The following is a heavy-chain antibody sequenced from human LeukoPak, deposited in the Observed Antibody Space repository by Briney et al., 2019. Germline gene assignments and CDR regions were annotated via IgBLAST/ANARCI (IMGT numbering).Heavy chain of an antibody. CDR3: AKGGILTGYYVPPYFDY. CDR2: ISGSGGST. D-gene: IGHD3-9*01. V-gene: IGHV3-23*01. CDR1: GFTFSIYA. J-gene: IGHJ4*02. Sequence: GGSLRLSCAASGFTFSIYAISWVRQAPGKGLESVSAISGSGGSTYYADSVKGRFTISRDNSKNTLYLQMNSLRAEDTAVYYCAKGGILTGYYVPPYFDYWGQGTLVTVSS.